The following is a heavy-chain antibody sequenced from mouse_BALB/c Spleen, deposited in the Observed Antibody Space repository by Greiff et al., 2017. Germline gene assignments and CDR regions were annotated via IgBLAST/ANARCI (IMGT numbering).Heavy chain of an antibody. Sequence: QVQLQQSGAELVRPGSSVKISCKASGYAFSSYWMNWVKQRPGQGLEWIGQIYPGDGDTNYNGKFKGKATLTADKSSSTAYMQLSSLTSEDSAVYFCASLYYGSSYGFAYWGQGTLVTVSA. D-gene: IGHD1-1*01. V-gene: IGHV1-80*01. CDR1: GYAFSSYW. CDR2: IYPGDGDT. CDR3: ASLYYGSSYGFAY. J-gene: IGHJ3*01.